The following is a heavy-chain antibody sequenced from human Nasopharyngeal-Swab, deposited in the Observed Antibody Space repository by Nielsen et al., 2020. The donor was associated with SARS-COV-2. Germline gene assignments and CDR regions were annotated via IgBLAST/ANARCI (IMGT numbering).Heavy chain of an antibody. CDR3: ARYRGGFYSSNWYFDY. Sequence: WIRQPPGKGLEWIGSIYYSGSTYYNPALKSRVTISVDTSKNKFSLKLSSVTAADTAVYYCARYRGGFYSSNWYFDYWGQGTLVTVSS. V-gene: IGHV4-39*01. J-gene: IGHJ4*02. D-gene: IGHD6-13*01. CDR2: IYYSGST.